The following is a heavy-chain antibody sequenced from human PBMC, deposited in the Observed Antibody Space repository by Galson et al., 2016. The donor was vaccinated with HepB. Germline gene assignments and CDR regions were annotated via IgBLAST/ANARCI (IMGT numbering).Heavy chain of an antibody. Sequence: SLRLSCAASGFTFGDYAMSWFRQAPGKGLEWVGFIRSKAYGGTAEYAASVKGRFTISRDDSKSIAYLQMNSLKTEDTAVYYCTRARGYSFGYSDYWGQGTLVTVSS. D-gene: IGHD5-18*01. J-gene: IGHJ4*02. V-gene: IGHV3-49*03. CDR2: IRSKAYGGTA. CDR3: TRARGYSFGYSDY. CDR1: GFTFGDYA.